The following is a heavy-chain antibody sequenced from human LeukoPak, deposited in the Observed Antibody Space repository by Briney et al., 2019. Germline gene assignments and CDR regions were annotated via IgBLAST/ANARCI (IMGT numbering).Heavy chain of an antibody. V-gene: IGHV3-7*03. CDR2: IKQDGSEK. D-gene: IGHD5-18*01. CDR3: AREEGYSYGNWAYYYYYGMDV. J-gene: IGHJ6*02. CDR1: GFTFSSYW. Sequence: PGGSLRLSCAASGFTFSSYWMSWVRQAPGKGLEWVANIKQDGSEKYYVDSVKGRFTISRDNAKNSLYLQMNSLRAEDTAVYYCAREEGYSYGNWAYYYYYGMDVWGQGTTVTVPS.